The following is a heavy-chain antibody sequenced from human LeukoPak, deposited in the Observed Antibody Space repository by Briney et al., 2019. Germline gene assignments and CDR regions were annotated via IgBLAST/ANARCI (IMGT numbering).Heavy chain of an antibody. CDR3: ARVGGYGLNGSY. Sequence: PGGSLRLSCAASGFTFSSYSMNWVRQAPGKGLEWVSSISSNSSYIYYADSVKGRFTISRDNAKNSLYLQMNSLRAEDTAVYYCARVGGYGLNGSYWGQGTLVTVSS. J-gene: IGHJ4*02. V-gene: IGHV3-21*01. CDR1: GFTFSSYS. D-gene: IGHD4-17*01. CDR2: ISSNSSYI.